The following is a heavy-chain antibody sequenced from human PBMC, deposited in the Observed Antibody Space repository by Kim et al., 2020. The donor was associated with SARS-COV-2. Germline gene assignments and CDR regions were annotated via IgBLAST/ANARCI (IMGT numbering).Heavy chain of an antibody. CDR1: GGSISSYY. CDR3: ARTPSSIAAAGLNWFDP. V-gene: IGHV4-59*08. J-gene: IGHJ5*02. Sequence: SETLSLTCTVSGGSISSYYWSWIRQPPGKGLEWIGYIYYSGSTNYNPSLKSRVTISVDTSKNQFSLKLSSVTAADTAVYYCARTPSSIAAAGLNWFDPWGQGTLFTVSS. D-gene: IGHD6-13*01. CDR2: IYYSGST.